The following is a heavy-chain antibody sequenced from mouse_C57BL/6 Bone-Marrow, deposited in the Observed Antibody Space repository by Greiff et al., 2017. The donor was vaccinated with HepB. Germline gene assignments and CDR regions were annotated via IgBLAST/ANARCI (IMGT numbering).Heavy chain of an antibody. CDR1: GFTFSDYG. J-gene: IGHJ1*03. Sequence: EVQVVESGGGLVKPGGSLKLSCAASGFTFSDYGMHWVRQAPEKGLEWVAYISSGSSTIYYADTVKGRFTISRDNAKNTLFLQMTSLRSEDTAMYYCARTGGYFDVWGTGTTVTVSS. V-gene: IGHV5-17*01. CDR2: ISSGSSTI. CDR3: ARTGGYFDV.